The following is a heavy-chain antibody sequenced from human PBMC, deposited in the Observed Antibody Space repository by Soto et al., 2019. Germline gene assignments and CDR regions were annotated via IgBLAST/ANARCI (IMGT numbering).Heavy chain of an antibody. CDR1: GFTFSGYA. V-gene: IGHV3-23*01. Sequence: GGSLRLSCAASGFTFSGYAMSWVRQAPGKGLEWVSAISGSGGSTYYADSVKGRFTISRDNSKNTLYLQMNSLRAEDTAVYYCAKDHFIAVAGTFDYWGQGTLVTVSS. CDR3: AKDHFIAVAGTFDY. J-gene: IGHJ4*02. D-gene: IGHD6-19*01. CDR2: ISGSGGST.